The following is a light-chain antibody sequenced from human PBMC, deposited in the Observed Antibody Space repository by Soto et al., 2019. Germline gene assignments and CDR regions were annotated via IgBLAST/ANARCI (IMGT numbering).Light chain of an antibody. CDR1: QNVLYKSNNENY. CDR3: QQYYKTPPYT. Sequence: DIVMTQSPDSLAVSLGERATINCKSSQNVLYKSNNENYLAWYQQKPGQPPKLLIYWASTRKPGVPDRFSGSGSGSDFTLPISSLQAEDVAVYYCQQYYKTPPYTFGQGTKLEI. J-gene: IGKJ2*01. CDR2: WAS. V-gene: IGKV4-1*01.